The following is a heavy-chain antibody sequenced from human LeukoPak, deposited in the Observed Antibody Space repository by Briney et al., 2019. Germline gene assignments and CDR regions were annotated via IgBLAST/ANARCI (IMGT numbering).Heavy chain of an antibody. CDR1: GGSISSYY. CDR2: ITGRGGST. D-gene: IGHD3-16*02. Sequence: ETLSLTCTVSGGSISSYYWSWIRQPPGKGLEWVSAITGRGGSTYYADSVKGRFTISRDNSKNTLYLQLNSLRAEDTAVYYCAKVGRYSYGWTVGPPNVYYFDYWGQGTPVTVSS. V-gene: IGHV3-23*01. CDR3: AKVGRYSYGWTVGPPNVYYFDY. J-gene: IGHJ4*02.